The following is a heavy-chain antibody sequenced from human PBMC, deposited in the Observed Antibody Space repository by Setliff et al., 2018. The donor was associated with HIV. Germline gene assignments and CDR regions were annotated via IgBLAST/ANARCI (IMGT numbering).Heavy chain of an antibody. J-gene: IGHJ4*02. CDR2: INRSGSA. Sequence: SETLSLTCAVYGGSFSGHSWTWIRQPPGKGLEWIGEINRSGSANYNRSLKSQVTMSVDTSKRQFSLKLDSVTAADTAIYYCARQSTVAAAGFDFWGQGTLVTVSS. D-gene: IGHD6-13*01. CDR3: ARQSTVAAAGFDF. V-gene: IGHV4-34*01. CDR1: GGSFSGHS.